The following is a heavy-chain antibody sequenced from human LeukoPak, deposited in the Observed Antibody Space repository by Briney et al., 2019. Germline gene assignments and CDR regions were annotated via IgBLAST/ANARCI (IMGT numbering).Heavy chain of an antibody. CDR3: AKDAVAPGSGGDYFDS. J-gene: IGHJ4*02. Sequence: GGSLRLSCAASGFTFSSYAMSWVRQAPGKGLDCISVITRICNTCYSDYVKVRFTISRDNSKTTLYQQMNSLRAEDTAVYSCAKDAVAPGSGGDYFDSWGQGTLVTVSS. V-gene: IGHV3-23*01. CDR2: ITRICNT. CDR1: GFTFSSYA. D-gene: IGHD3-10*01.